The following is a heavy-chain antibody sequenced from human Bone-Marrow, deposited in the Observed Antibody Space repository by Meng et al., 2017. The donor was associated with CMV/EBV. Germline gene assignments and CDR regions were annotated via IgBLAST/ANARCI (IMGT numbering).Heavy chain of an antibody. CDR3: AREGCSSTSCTAYYFDY. CDR1: GGSISSSSYY. D-gene: IGHD2-2*01. V-gene: IGHV4-39*07. Sequence: SETLSLPCTVPGGSISSSSYYWVWIRQPPGKGLEWIGSIYYSGSTYYNPSLKSRVTISVDTSKNQFSLMLSSVTDADTAVYYCAREGCSSTSCTAYYFDYWGQGTLVTVSS. J-gene: IGHJ4*02. CDR2: IYYSGST.